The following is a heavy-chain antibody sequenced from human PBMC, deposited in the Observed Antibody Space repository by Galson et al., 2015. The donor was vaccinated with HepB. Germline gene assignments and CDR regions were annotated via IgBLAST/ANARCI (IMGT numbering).Heavy chain of an antibody. J-gene: IGHJ4*02. CDR2: INTDGGSI. V-gene: IGHV3-74*01. Sequence: SLRLSCAASGLTFSNYWMHWVRQAPGKGLVWVSRINTDGGSINYADSVKGRFTVSRDNAENTLHLQMSSLRTEDTAVYYCGRGYYGSGSPPGFEYWGQGTLVTVSS. CDR1: GLTFSNYW. CDR3: GRGYYGSGSPPGFEY. D-gene: IGHD3-10*01.